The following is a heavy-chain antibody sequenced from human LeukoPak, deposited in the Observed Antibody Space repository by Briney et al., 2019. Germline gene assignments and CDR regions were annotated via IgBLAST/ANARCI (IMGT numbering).Heavy chain of an antibody. J-gene: IGHJ3*02. D-gene: IGHD2-15*01. CDR2: MNPNSGNT. Sequence: ASVKVSCKASGYTFTSYDINWVRQATGQGLEWMGWMNPNSGNTGYAQKFQGRVTITRNTSISTAYMELSSLRSEDTAVYYCARDVEGIVVVVAATAAFDIWGQGTMVTVSS. V-gene: IGHV1-8*03. CDR1: GYTFTSYD. CDR3: ARDVEGIVVVVAATAAFDI.